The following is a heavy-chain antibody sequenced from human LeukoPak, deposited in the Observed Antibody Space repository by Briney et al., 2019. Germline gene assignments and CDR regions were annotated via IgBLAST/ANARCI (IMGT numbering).Heavy chain of an antibody. CDR2: ISSSGSTI. V-gene: IGHV3-11*01. CDR3: AKDLGPYYDILTGYYGGFDY. Sequence: PGGSLRLSCAASGFTFSDYYMSWIRQAPGKGLEWVSYISSSGSTIYYADSVKGRFTISRDNSKNTLYLQMNSLRAEDTAVYYCAKDLGPYYDILTGYYGGFDYWGQGTLVTVSS. J-gene: IGHJ4*02. D-gene: IGHD3-9*01. CDR1: GFTFSDYY.